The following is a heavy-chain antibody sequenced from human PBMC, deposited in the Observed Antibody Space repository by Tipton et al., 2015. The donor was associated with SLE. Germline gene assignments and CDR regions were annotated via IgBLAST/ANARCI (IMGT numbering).Heavy chain of an antibody. CDR1: GYTFTSHG. V-gene: IGHV1-18*01. CDR3: AKDRYCGGGPCFAPYFDL. D-gene: IGHD2-21*01. J-gene: IGHJ4*02. CDR2: ISAYNGNT. Sequence: QLVQSGAEVKKPGASVKVSCKASGYTFTSHGISWVRQAPGQGLEWMGWISAYNGNTNYAQKFQGRVAMTTDTSTSTAYLELRSLRSDGTAIYYCAKDRYCGGGPCFAPYFDLWGQGTPVTVSS.